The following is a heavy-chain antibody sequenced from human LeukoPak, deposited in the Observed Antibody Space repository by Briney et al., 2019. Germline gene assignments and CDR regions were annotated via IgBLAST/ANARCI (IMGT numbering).Heavy chain of an antibody. J-gene: IGHJ4*02. CDR3: ASTSSGYWVDY. D-gene: IGHD3-22*01. CDR2: IYYSGST. CDR1: GGSINNYY. V-gene: IGHV4-39*07. Sequence: SETLSLTCTVSGGSINNYYWSWIRQPPGKGLEWIGSIYYSGSTYYNPSLKSRVTISVDTSKNQFSLKLSSVTAADTAVYYCASTSSGYWVDYWGQGTLVTVSS.